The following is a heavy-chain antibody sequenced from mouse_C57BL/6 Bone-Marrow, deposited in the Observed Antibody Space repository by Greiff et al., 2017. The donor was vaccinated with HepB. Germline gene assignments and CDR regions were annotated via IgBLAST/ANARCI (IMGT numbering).Heavy chain of an antibody. V-gene: IGHV1-69*01. J-gene: IGHJ4*01. CDR1: GYTFTSYW. D-gene: IGHD1-1*01. CDR2: IDPSDSYT. Sequence: VKLQQPGAELVMPGASVKLSCKASGYTFTSYWMHWVKQRPGQGLEWIGEIDPSDSYTNYNQKFKGKSTLTVDKSSSTAYMQLSSLTSEDSEVYYCARIDYYGSSYGYYAMDYWGQGTSVTVSS. CDR3: ARIDYYGSSYGYYAMDY.